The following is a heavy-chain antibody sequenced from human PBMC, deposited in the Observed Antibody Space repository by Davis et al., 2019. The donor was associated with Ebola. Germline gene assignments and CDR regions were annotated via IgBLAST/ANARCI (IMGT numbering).Heavy chain of an antibody. Sequence: ASVKVSCKASGYTFTSYGISWVRQAPGQGLEWMGWISAYNGNTNYAQKFQGRVTMTTDTSTSTVYMELRSLRSDDTAVYYCARDRIAAAFDYWGQGTLVTVSS. CDR3: ARDRIAAAFDY. J-gene: IGHJ4*02. CDR2: ISAYNGNT. V-gene: IGHV1-18*04. D-gene: IGHD6-13*01. CDR1: GYTFTSYG.